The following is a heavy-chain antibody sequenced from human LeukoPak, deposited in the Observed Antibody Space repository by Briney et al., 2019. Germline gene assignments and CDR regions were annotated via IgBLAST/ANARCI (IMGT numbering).Heavy chain of an antibody. CDR1: GYSISSGYY. CDR3: AGPFSSTWPFDC. D-gene: IGHD2-2*01. CDR2: IYHSGST. V-gene: IGHV4-38-2*02. J-gene: IGHJ4*02. Sequence: SETLSLTCTVSGYSISSGYYWGWIRQPPGKGLEWIGSIYHSGSTYYNPSLKSRVTISVDTSKNQFSLKLSSVTAADTAVYYCAGPFSSTWPFDCWGRGTLVTVSS.